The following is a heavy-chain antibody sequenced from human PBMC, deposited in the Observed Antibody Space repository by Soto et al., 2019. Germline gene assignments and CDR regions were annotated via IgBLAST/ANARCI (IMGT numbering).Heavy chain of an antibody. V-gene: IGHV3-43*01. CDR2: ISWDGADT. D-gene: IGHD1-26*01. J-gene: IGHJ3*02. Sequence: EVQLVESGGGVVQPGGSLRLSCAASGFPFDDYSMNWVRQVTGKGLEWVSLISWDGADTYYADSVKGRFTVSRDNSKNSLYLQMNSLTTEDTALYCCAKCRWSGSYSESHASHILGQGTMVTVSS. CDR1: GFPFDDYS. CDR3: AKCRWSGSYSESHASHI.